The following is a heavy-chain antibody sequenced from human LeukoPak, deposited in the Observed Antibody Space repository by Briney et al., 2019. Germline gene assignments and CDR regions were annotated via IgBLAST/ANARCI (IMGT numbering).Heavy chain of an antibody. J-gene: IGHJ4*02. CDR2: ISSSASTI. V-gene: IGHV3-48*03. CDR3: ASVGSFDY. Sequence: GGSLRLSCAASGFAFSTYEMNWVRQAPGKGLEWVSYISSSASTINYADSVKGRFTISRDNAKNSLYPQMNSLRAEDTAVYYCASVGSFDYWGQGTLVTVSS. D-gene: IGHD3-10*01. CDR1: GFAFSTYE.